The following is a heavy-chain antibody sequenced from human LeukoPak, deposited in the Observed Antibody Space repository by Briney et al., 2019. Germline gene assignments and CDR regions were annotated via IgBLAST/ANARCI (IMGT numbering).Heavy chain of an antibody. V-gene: IGHV1-2*02. CDR3: ARESTHHYFDY. Sequence: ASVNVSCKASGYTFTGYYMHWVRQAPGQGLEGMGWINPNSGGTNYAQKFQGRVTMTRDTSISTAYMELSRLRSDDTAVYYCARESTHHYFDYWGQGTLVTVSS. D-gene: IGHD4-4*01. CDR1: GYTFTGYY. J-gene: IGHJ4*02. CDR2: INPNSGGT.